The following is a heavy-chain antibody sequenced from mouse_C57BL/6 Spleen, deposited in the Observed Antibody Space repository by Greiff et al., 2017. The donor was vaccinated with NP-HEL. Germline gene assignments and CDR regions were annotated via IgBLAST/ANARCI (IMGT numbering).Heavy chain of an antibody. J-gene: IGHJ3*01. V-gene: IGHV5-9*01. D-gene: IGHD2-4*01. CDR1: GFTFSSYT. CDR3: ASPPIYYDYDAWFAY. CDR2: ISGGGGNT. Sequence: EVHLVESGGGLVKPGGSLKLSCAASGFTFSSYTMSWVRQTPEKRLEWVATISGGGGNTYYPDSVKGRFTISRDNAKNTLYLQMSSLRSEDTALYYCASPPIYYDYDAWFAYWGQGTLVTVSA.